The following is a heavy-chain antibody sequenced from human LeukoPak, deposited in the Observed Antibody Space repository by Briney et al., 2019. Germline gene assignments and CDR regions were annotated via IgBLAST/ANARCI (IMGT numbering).Heavy chain of an antibody. V-gene: IGHV6-1*01. J-gene: IGHJ3*02. CDR3: ARDGAATTDAFDI. CDR1: GDSVSSNSAA. Sequence: SQTLSLTCAISGDSVSSNSAAWSWIRQPPSRGLEWLGRTYYRSKWYNDYAVSVTSRITINPDTSKNQFSLQLNSVTPEDTAVYYCARDGAATTDAFDIWGQGTMVTVSS. CDR2: TYYRSKWYN. D-gene: IGHD1-1*01.